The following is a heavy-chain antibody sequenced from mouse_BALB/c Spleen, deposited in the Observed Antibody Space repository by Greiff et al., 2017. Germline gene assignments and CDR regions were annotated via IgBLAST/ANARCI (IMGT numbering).Heavy chain of an antibody. CDR2: IRNKANGYTT. D-gene: IGHD2-4*01. CDR1: GFTFTDYY. V-gene: IGHV7-3*02. CDR3: ARAPSTMITYYAMDY. Sequence: EVQVVESGGGLVQPGGSLRLSCATSGFTFTDYYMSWVRQPPGKALEWLGFIRNKANGYTTEYSASVKGRFTISRDNSQSILYLQMNTLRAEDSATYYCARAPSTMITYYAMDYWGQGTSVTVSS. J-gene: IGHJ4*01.